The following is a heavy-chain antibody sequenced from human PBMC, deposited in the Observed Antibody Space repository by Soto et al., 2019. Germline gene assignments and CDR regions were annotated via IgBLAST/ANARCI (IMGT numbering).Heavy chain of an antibody. V-gene: IGHV4-34*01. CDR1: GGSFSGYY. Sequence: QVQLEQWGAGLLKPSETLSLTCAVYGGSFSGYYWSWVRQPRGKGLEWIGQINHSGSTNYNPSLKSPVTVSVDTSKYQFSLKLSSVTAADPAVYYSARTSRFDSRGQGTLVTVCS. D-gene: IGHD6-6*01. CDR2: INHSGST. CDR3: ARTSRFDS. J-gene: IGHJ4*02.